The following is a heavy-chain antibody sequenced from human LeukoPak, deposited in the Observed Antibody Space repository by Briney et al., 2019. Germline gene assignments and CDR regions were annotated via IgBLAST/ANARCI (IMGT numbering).Heavy chain of an antibody. CDR3: ARESYYYYYYMDV. Sequence: PGGSLRLSCEASGFSFTNFAMAWVRQAPGKGLEWVSSISSSSSYIYYADSVKGRFTISRDNAKNSLYLQMNSLRAEDTAVYYCARESYYYYYYMDVWGKGTTVTISS. CDR2: ISSSSSYI. J-gene: IGHJ6*03. CDR1: GFSFTNFA. V-gene: IGHV3-21*01.